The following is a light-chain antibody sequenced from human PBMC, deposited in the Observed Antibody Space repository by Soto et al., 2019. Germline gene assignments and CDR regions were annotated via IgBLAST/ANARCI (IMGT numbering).Light chain of an antibody. V-gene: IGKV1-5*03. Sequence: DIQMTQSPSTLSASVGDRVTLTCRASQSISSWLAWYQQKPGKAPKLLIYKASTLQSGVPSRFSGSGSGTEFTLTISSLQPDDFATYYCQQYNTWLTFGGGTKVAIK. CDR2: KAS. CDR3: QQYNTWLT. CDR1: QSISSW. J-gene: IGKJ4*01.